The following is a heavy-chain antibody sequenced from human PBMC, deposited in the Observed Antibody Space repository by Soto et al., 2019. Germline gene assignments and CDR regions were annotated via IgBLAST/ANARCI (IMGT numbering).Heavy chain of an antibody. Sequence: QVQLQQWGAGLLKPSETLSLTCAVYGGSFSGYYWSWIRQPPGKGLEWIGEINHSGSTNYNPSLKSRVTISVDTSKNQFCLKLSSVTAADTAVYYCARVGFTKYSSSSSWGWFDPWGQGTLVTVSS. CDR3: ARVGFTKYSSSSSWGWFDP. J-gene: IGHJ5*02. V-gene: IGHV4-34*01. D-gene: IGHD6-6*01. CDR2: INHSGST. CDR1: GGSFSGYY.